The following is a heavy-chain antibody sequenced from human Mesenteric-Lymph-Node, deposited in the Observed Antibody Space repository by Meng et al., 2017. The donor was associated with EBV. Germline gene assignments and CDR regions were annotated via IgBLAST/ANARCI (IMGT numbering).Heavy chain of an antibody. D-gene: IGHD1-26*01. Sequence: QVQLVQSGAEVKKPGSSVKVSCKGSGDSFNNFGISWVRQAPGQGLEWMGWISPYNGNTNYAQKFQGRVSMTTDTSTSTADMELRSLRSDDTAVYYCARDHSGSYVDYWGQGTLVTVSS. J-gene: IGHJ4*02. CDR2: ISPYNGNT. CDR1: GDSFNNFG. V-gene: IGHV1-18*01. CDR3: ARDHSGSYVDY.